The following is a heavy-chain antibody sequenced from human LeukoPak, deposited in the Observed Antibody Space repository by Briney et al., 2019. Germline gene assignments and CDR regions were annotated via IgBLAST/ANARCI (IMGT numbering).Heavy chain of an antibody. D-gene: IGHD6-13*01. Sequence: GASVKVSCKASGGTFSSYAISWVRQAPGQGLEWMGRIIPIPGIANYAQKFQGRVTITADKSTSTAYMELNSLRSEDTAVYYCARDRSSRSGYYYYYGMDVWGQGTTVTVSS. CDR1: GGTFSSYA. CDR2: IIPIPGIA. CDR3: ARDRSSRSGYYYYYGMDV. V-gene: IGHV1-69*04. J-gene: IGHJ6*02.